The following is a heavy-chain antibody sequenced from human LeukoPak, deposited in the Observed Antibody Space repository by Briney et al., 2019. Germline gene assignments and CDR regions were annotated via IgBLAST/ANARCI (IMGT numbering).Heavy chain of an antibody. D-gene: IGHD1-26*01. CDR1: GGSIDSYY. Sequence: SDTLSLTCTVSGGSIDSYYWSWIRQPPGKGLEWIGYIYYTGSTEYHPSLKSRVNISLDTSKNQFSLKLTSVTAADTAVYYCARGGPYHQTVGGALDYWGQGTPVTVSS. CDR2: IYYTGST. J-gene: IGHJ4*02. V-gene: IGHV4-59*07. CDR3: ARGGPYHQTVGGALDY.